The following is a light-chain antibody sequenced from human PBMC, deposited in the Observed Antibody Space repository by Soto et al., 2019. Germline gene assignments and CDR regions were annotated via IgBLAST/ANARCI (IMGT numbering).Light chain of an antibody. Sequence: EIVLTQSPGTLSLPPGERATLSGRASQSVSSSYLAWYQQKPGQAPRLLIYGASSRATGIPDRFSGSGSGTDFTLTISRLEPEDFAVYYCQQYGSSPLTFGGGTKVDIK. CDR3: QQYGSSPLT. CDR2: GAS. J-gene: IGKJ4*01. V-gene: IGKV3-20*01. CDR1: QSVSSSY.